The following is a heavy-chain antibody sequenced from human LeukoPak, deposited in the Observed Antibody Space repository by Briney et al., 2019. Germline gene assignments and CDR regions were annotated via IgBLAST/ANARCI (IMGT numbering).Heavy chain of an antibody. Sequence: ASVKVSFTASGYTFTDYYMHWVRQAPGQGIEWMGWINPNSGGTNYAQKFQGRVTMTRDTSISTAYMEVSRLRSDDTAVYYCARASYYYDSSGYPGYYFDYWGQGTLVTVSS. V-gene: IGHV1-2*02. CDR3: ARASYYYDSSGYPGYYFDY. CDR2: INPNSGGT. J-gene: IGHJ4*02. D-gene: IGHD3-22*01. CDR1: GYTFTDYY.